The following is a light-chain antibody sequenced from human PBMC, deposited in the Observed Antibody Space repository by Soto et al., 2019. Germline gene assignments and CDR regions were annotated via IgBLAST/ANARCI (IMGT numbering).Light chain of an antibody. J-gene: IGLJ3*02. CDR2: EVS. CDR1: SSDVGGYNY. CDR3: AAWDDSLIWV. Sequence: QSALTQPASVSGSPGQSITISCTGTSSDVGGYNYVSWYQQQSGKAPKLMIHEVSNRPSGVSSRFSGSKSGNTASLTISGLQAEDEADYYCAAWDDSLIWVFGGGTKLTVL. V-gene: IGLV2-14*01.